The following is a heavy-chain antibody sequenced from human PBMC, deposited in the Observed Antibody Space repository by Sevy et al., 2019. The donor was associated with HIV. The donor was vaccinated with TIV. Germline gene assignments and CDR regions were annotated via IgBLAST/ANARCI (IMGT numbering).Heavy chain of an antibody. CDR3: ARHRVGGYSRRGAFDI. V-gene: IGHV1-8*01. Sequence: ASVKVSCKASGYTFTSYDINWVRQATGQGLEWMGWMNPNSGNTGYAQKFQGRVTMTRNTSISTAYMELSSLRSEDTAVYYCARHRVGGYSRRGAFDIWGQGTMVTVSS. D-gene: IGHD2-21*02. J-gene: IGHJ3*02. CDR1: GYTFTSYD. CDR2: MNPNSGNT.